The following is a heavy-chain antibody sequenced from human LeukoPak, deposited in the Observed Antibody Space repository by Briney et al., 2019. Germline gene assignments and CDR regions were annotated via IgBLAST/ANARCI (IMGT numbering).Heavy chain of an antibody. Sequence: PGGSLRLSCATSGFTFSNYEMNWVRQAPGKGLEWVSYISSSGNTIYYADSVKGRFTISRDHAKNSLYLQMNSLRGEDTALYYCEISVGPTPNYFDYWGQGTLVTVSS. CDR2: ISSSGNTI. J-gene: IGHJ4*02. V-gene: IGHV3-48*03. CDR3: EISVGPTPNYFDY. CDR1: GFTFSNYE. D-gene: IGHD1-26*01.